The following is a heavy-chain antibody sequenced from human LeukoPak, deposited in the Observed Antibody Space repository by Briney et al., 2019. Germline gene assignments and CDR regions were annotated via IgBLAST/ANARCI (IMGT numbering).Heavy chain of an antibody. J-gene: IGHJ3*02. CDR1: GFTFSSYS. CDR3: ARSHRSSGYYGDAFDI. V-gene: IGHV3-48*01. D-gene: IGHD3-22*01. Sequence: GGSLRLSCAASGFTFSSYSMNWVRQAPGKGLEWVSYISSSSSTIYYADSVKGRFTISRDNAKNSLYLQMNSLRAEDTAVYYCARSHRSSGYYGDAFDIWGQGTMVTVPS. CDR2: ISSSSSTI.